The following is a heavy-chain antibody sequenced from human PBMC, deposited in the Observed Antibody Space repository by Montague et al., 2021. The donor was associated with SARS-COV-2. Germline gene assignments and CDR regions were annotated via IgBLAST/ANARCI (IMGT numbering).Heavy chain of an antibody. Sequence: SETLSLTCTVSGGSISSGGSYYWSWIWQPAGKGLEWIGYIYYSGSTNYNPSLKSRVTISVDASKNQFSLKLSSVTAADTAVYYCARQYYDSSGEDAFDIWDQGTMVTVSS. CDR2: IYYSGST. CDR3: ARQYYDSSGEDAFDI. J-gene: IGHJ3*02. D-gene: IGHD3-22*01. V-gene: IGHV4-61*10. CDR1: GGSISSGGSYY.